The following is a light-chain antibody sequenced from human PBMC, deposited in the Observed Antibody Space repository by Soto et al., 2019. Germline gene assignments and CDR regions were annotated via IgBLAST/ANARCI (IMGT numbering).Light chain of an antibody. CDR2: RAS. J-gene: IGKJ1*01. CDR3: HQYNNWPRT. CDR1: QSIRSN. V-gene: IGKV3-15*01. Sequence: EIVMTQSPATLSVSPGERATLSCRASQSIRSNLAWYQQNPGQAPRLLMYRASTRATGIPARFSGSGSETEFTLTISSLQSEDFAVYYCHQYNNWPRTFGQGTEVEIK.